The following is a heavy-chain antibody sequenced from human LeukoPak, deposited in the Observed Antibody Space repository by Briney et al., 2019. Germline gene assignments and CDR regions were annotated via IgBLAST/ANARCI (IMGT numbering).Heavy chain of an antibody. Sequence: GGSLRLSCAASGFTFDTYAMSWVRQAPGKGLEWISAISGSGGSTYYADSVKGRFTISRDNSKNTLYLQMNSLRAEDTAVYYCAKIPYSSGWVQNWFDPWGQGTLVTVSS. CDR2: ISGSGGST. D-gene: IGHD6-19*01. J-gene: IGHJ5*02. V-gene: IGHV3-23*01. CDR3: AKIPYSSGWVQNWFDP. CDR1: GFTFDTYA.